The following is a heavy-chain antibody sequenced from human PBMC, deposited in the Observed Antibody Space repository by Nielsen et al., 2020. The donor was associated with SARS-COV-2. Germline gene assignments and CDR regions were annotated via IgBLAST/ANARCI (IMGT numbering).Heavy chain of an antibody. Sequence: GGSLRLSCAASGFTFSDHYMDWVRQAPGKGLEWVGRTRNKANSYTTEYAASVKGRFIISRDDSKNSLYLQMNSLKTEDTAVYYCARGRRYSSSWYGEHDYWGQGTLVTVSS. CDR1: GFTFSDHY. V-gene: IGHV3-72*01. J-gene: IGHJ4*02. CDR2: TRNKANSYTT. CDR3: ARGRRYSSSWYGEHDY. D-gene: IGHD6-13*01.